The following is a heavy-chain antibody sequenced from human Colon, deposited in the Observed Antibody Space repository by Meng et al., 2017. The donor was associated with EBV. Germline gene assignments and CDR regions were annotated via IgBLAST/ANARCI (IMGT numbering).Heavy chain of an antibody. V-gene: IGHV4-34*02. Sequence: QGQLQQWGAGLLKPSENLSLTRAVYGGSFSGYYWTWIRQPPGKGLEWIGEINHSGSTNYNPSLKSRVTISVDTSKNQFSLKLSSVTAADTAVYYCARGLAWFRELLSINWFDPWGQGTLVTVSS. CDR1: GGSFSGYY. CDR2: INHSGST. CDR3: ARGLAWFRELLSINWFDP. J-gene: IGHJ5*02. D-gene: IGHD3-10*01.